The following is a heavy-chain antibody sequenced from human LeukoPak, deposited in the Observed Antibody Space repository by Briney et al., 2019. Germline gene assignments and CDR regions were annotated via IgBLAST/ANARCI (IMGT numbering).Heavy chain of an antibody. J-gene: IGHJ6*02. V-gene: IGHV4-34*01. D-gene: IGHD3-10*01. CDR2: INHSGST. Sequence: SQTLSLTCAVYGGSFSGYYWSWIRQPPAKGLEWIGEINHSGSTNYNPSLTSRVPISVDTSKNQFSLKLSAVTAADTAVYYCARVAYYYGSGSNKLTYYGMDVWGQGTTVTVSS. CDR1: GGSFSGYY. CDR3: ARVAYYYGSGSNKLTYYGMDV.